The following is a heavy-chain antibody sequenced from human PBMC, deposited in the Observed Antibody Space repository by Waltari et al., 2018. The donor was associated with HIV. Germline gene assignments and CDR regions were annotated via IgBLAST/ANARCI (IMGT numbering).Heavy chain of an antibody. V-gene: IGHV3-9*01. CDR3: AKSQGITGTTGYCDY. J-gene: IGHJ4*02. CDR2: ISWNSGSI. Sequence: EVQLVESGGGLVQPGRSLRLSCAASGFTFDDYAMHWVRQAPVKGLEWVSGISWNSGSIGYADSVKGRFTISRDNAKNSLYLQMNSLRAEDTALYYCAKSQGITGTTGYCDYWGQGTLVTVSS. CDR1: GFTFDDYA. D-gene: IGHD1-7*01.